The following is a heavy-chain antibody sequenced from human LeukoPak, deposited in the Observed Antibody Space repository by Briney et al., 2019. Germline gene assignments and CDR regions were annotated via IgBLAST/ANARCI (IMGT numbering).Heavy chain of an antibody. CDR3: ARAARYYGSSGAHAFDI. CDR1: GFTFSTYD. CDR2: ICTVGDT. Sequence: RGSLRLSCAASGFTFSTYDMHWVRHATGKGLEWVSGICTVGDTHYPDSVKGRFTISRQNAKNSLDLQMNSLRAGDTAVYCGARAARYYGSSGAHAFDIWGQGTMVTV. D-gene: IGHD3-22*01. V-gene: IGHV3-13*01. J-gene: IGHJ3*02.